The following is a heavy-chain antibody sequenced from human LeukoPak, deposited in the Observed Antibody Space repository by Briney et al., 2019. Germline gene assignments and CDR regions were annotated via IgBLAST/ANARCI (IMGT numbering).Heavy chain of an antibody. CDR2: ISFDGTYK. D-gene: IGHD3-22*01. V-gene: IGHV3-30*04. Sequence: GGSLRLSCAASGFTFSENAIHWVRQAPAKGLEWVAMISFDGTYKDYADSVKGRFTISRDNAKNSLYLQMNSLRAEDTAIYYCARDKNYYDSSGRRKVTDYWGQGTLVTVSS. CDR3: ARDKNYYDSSGRRKVTDY. J-gene: IGHJ4*02. CDR1: GFTFSENA.